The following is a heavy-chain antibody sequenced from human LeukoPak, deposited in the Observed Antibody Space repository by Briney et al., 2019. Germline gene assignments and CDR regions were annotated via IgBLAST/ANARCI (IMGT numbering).Heavy chain of an antibody. Sequence: GGSLRLSCAASGFTFSSYAMHWVRQAPGKGLEWVAVISYDGSNKYYADSVKGRFTISRDNSKNTLYLQMNSPRAEDTAVYYCASDDSSSSWYDYYYGMDVWGQGTTVTVSS. CDR1: GFTFSSYA. D-gene: IGHD6-13*01. CDR2: ISYDGSNK. CDR3: ASDDSSSSWYDYYYGMDV. J-gene: IGHJ6*02. V-gene: IGHV3-30-3*01.